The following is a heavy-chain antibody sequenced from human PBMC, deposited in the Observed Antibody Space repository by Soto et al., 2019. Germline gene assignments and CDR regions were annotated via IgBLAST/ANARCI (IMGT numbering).Heavy chain of an antibody. J-gene: IGHJ6*02. Sequence: QVPLVQSGAEVKKPGSSVKVSCKASGGTFSSYAISWVRQAPGQGLEWMGGIIPIFGTANYAQKFQGRVTITADESTSTAYMELSSLRSEDTAVYYCAVKGIVVVVAATLPYYYYGMDVWGQGTTVTVSS. CDR2: IIPIFGTA. CDR3: AVKGIVVVVAATLPYYYYGMDV. D-gene: IGHD2-15*01. V-gene: IGHV1-69*01. CDR1: GGTFSSYA.